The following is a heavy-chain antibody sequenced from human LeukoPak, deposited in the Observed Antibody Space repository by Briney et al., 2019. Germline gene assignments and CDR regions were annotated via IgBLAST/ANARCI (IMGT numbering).Heavy chain of an antibody. J-gene: IGHJ6*03. D-gene: IGHD2-2*02. Sequence: GGSLRLSCAASGLSFRNYWMGWVRQAPGKGLEWVVNIKHDGGEIYYVDSVEGRFTISRDTAKDSLYLQMNSLRVEDTAVYYCARGRNGVVPAPILGVGPWAYYYSMDVWGKGTTVTVSS. V-gene: IGHV3-7*01. CDR2: IKHDGGEI. CDR3: ARGRNGVVPAPILGVGPWAYYYSMDV. CDR1: GLSFRNYW.